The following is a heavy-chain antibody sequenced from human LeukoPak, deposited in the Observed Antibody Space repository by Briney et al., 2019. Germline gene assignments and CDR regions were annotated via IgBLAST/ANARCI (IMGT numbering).Heavy chain of an antibody. CDR2: IYYSGST. CDR1: GGSISSSSYY. CDR3: ARHVDSLFDAFDI. J-gene: IGHJ3*02. D-gene: IGHD3-16*02. V-gene: IGHV4-39*01. Sequence: SETLSLTCTVSGGSISSSSYYWGWIRQPPGKGLEWIGSIYYSGSTYYNPSLKSRVTISVDTSKNQFSLKLSSVTAADTAVYYCARHVDSLFDAFDIWGQGTMVTVSS.